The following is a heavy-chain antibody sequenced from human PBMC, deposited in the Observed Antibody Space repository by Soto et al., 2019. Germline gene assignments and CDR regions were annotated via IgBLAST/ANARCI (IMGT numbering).Heavy chain of an antibody. CDR3: AKDIWMTKPFFSPADY. Sequence: GGSLRLSCAASGFTFSSYAMSWVRQAPGKGLEWVSAISGSGGSTYYADSVKGRFTISRDNSKNTLYLQMNSLRAEDTAVYYCAKDIWMTKPFFSPADYWGQGTLVTVSS. D-gene: IGHD3-3*01. J-gene: IGHJ4*02. V-gene: IGHV3-23*01. CDR2: ISGSGGST. CDR1: GFTFSSYA.